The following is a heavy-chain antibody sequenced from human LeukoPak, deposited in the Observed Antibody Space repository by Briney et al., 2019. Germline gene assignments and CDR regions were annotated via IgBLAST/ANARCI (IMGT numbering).Heavy chain of an antibody. CDR1: GGTFSSYA. Sequence: GASVKVSCKASGGTFSSYAISWVRQAPGQGLEWMGGIIPICGTANYAQKFQGRVTITPDESTSTAYMELRSLSSEDPAVYSCASSAPKKYCSGGSCYSDYYYYYMDVWGKGTTVTISS. CDR2: IIPICGTA. D-gene: IGHD2-15*01. J-gene: IGHJ6*03. CDR3: ASSAPKKYCSGGSCYSDYYYYYMDV. V-gene: IGHV1-69*13.